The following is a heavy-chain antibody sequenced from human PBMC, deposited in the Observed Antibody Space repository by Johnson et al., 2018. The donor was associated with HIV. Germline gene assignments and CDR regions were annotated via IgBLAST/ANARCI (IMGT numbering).Heavy chain of an antibody. Sequence: QVQLVESVGGVVQPGRSLRLSCAASEFTFSSYAFHWVRQAPGKGLEWVALISSDGSGKYYADSVKGRSTISRDNSKNTLYLQMHSLTPEDTAVYYCARGAVSGYVSVDAFHIWGQGTLVTVSS. CDR3: ARGAVSGYVSVDAFHI. CDR1: EFTFSSYA. V-gene: IGHV3-30*04. CDR2: ISSDGSGK. D-gene: IGHD5-12*01. J-gene: IGHJ3*02.